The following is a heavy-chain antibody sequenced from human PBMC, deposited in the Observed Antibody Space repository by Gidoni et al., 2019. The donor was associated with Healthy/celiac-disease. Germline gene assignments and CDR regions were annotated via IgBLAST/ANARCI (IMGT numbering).Heavy chain of an antibody. J-gene: IGHJ5*02. CDR1: GGSISSGASY. Sequence: QVQLQESGPGLVKPSQTLSLTCTVSGGSISSGASYWSWIRQPPGKGLEWIGYIYYSGSTYYNPSLKSRVTISVDTSKNQFSLKLSSVTAADTAVYYCARGEYGSGSYFHYNWFDPWGQGTLVTVSS. CDR3: ARGEYGSGSYFHYNWFDP. D-gene: IGHD3-10*01. V-gene: IGHV4-30-4*01. CDR2: IYYSGST.